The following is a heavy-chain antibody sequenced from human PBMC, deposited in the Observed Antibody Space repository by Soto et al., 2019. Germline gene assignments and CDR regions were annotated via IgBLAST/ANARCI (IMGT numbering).Heavy chain of an antibody. Sequence: GESLKISCKGSGYSFTSYWIGWVRQMPGKGLEWMGIIYPGDSDTRYSPSFQGQVTISADKSISTAYLQWSSLKASDTAMYYCARHLAAGSYYYYGMDVWGQGTTVTVSS. J-gene: IGHJ6*02. CDR2: IYPGDSDT. CDR1: GYSFTSYW. CDR3: ARHLAAGSYYYYGMDV. V-gene: IGHV5-51*01. D-gene: IGHD6-13*01.